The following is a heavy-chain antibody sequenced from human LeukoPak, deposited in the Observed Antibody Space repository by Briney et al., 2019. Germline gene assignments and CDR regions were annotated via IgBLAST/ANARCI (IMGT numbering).Heavy chain of an antibody. V-gene: IGHV4-39*01. Sequence: SETLSLTCTVSGGSISSSSHSWGWIRQPPGKGLEWTGTIYYTGRTYYNPSLESRLTISVDTSRNQFSLKLTSVTAADTAIYYCAQSLGSGNWIGNWFDPWGQGTLVTVSS. CDR2: IYYTGRT. J-gene: IGHJ5*02. CDR3: AQSLGSGNWIGNWFDP. CDR1: GGSISSSSHS. D-gene: IGHD1-1*01.